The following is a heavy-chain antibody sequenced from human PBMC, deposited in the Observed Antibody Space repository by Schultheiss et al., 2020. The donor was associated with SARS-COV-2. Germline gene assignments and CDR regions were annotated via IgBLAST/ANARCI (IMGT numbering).Heavy chain of an antibody. J-gene: IGHJ4*02. V-gene: IGHV1-18*01. CDR1: GGTFSSYG. Sequence: ASVKVSCKASGGTFSSYGISWVRQAPGQGLEWMGWISAYNGNTNYAQKFQGRVTMTRNTSISTTYMDLSSLRSEDTAVYYCASELRHQDYWGQGTLVTVSS. CDR2: ISAYNGNT. CDR3: ASELRHQDY. D-gene: IGHD3-16*01.